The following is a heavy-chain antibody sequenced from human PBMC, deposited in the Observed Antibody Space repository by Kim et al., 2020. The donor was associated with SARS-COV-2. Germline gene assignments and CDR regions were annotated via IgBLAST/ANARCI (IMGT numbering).Heavy chain of an antibody. V-gene: IGHV4-38-2*02. J-gene: IGHJ4*02. CDR1: GYSLSSDYY. D-gene: IGHD3-10*01. Sequence: SETLSLTCTVSGYSLSSDYYWGWIRQPPGKGLECIGSIYHSGSTYYNPSLKSRVIISVDTSKNWFSLKLSSVTAADTAVYYCARCVGYGSGSYIDHWGQGILVTVSS. CDR3: ARCVGYGSGSYIDH. CDR2: IYHSGST.